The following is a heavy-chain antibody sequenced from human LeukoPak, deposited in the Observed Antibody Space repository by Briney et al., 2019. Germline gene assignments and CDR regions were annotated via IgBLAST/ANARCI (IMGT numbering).Heavy chain of an antibody. V-gene: IGHV3-33*01. J-gene: IGHJ4*02. CDR3: ARVLGPFTAMVRAYLDY. D-gene: IGHD5-18*01. CDR2: IWYDGSNK. CDR1: GFTFSSYG. Sequence: GGSLRLSCAASGFTFSSYGMHWVRQAPGKGLEWVAVIWYDGSNKYYADSVKGRFTISRDNSKNTLYLQMNSLRAEDTAMYYCARVLGPFTAMVRAYLDYWGQGTLVTVSS.